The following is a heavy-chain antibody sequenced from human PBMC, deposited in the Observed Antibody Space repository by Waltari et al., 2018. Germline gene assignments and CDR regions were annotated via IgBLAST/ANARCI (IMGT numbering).Heavy chain of an antibody. J-gene: IGHJ4*02. Sequence: EVQLVESGGGLVKPGGSLRLSCAASGFTFSNAWMSWVRQAPGKGLEWVGRIKSKTDGWTTDYAAPVKGRFTISRDDSKNTLYLQMNSLKTEDTAVYYCTTGKPGIVVVPAANGYWGQGTLVTVSS. CDR3: TTGKPGIVVVPAANGY. D-gene: IGHD2-2*01. CDR1: GFTFSNAW. V-gene: IGHV3-15*01. CDR2: IKSKTDGWTT.